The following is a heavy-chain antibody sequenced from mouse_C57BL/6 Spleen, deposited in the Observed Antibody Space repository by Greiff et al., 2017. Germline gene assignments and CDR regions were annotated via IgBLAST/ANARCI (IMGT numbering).Heavy chain of an antibody. J-gene: IGHJ4*01. CDR1: GYAFSSSW. CDR3: ARGNLYAMDY. CDR2: IYPGDGDT. V-gene: IGHV1-82*01. Sequence: QVQLQQSGPELVKPGASVKISCKASGYAFSSSWMNWVKQRPGKGLEWIGRIYPGDGDTNYNGKFKGKATLTADKSSSTAYMQRSSLTSEDSAVYFCARGNLYAMDYWGQGTSVTVSS.